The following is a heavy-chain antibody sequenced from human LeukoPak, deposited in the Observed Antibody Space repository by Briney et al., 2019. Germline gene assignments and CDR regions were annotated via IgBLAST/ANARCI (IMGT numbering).Heavy chain of an antibody. V-gene: IGHV1-18*01. D-gene: IGHD2-21*01. Sequence: ASVKVSCKASAFTFTSYGIIWVRQAPGQGLEWMGWISASNGNTKYAQKYQGRVTMTTDTSTNTAYMELRSLNSDDTAMYYCARRTLRLAMGGAASGYEMDVWGQGTTVIVSS. J-gene: IGHJ6*02. CDR3: ARRTLRLAMGGAASGYEMDV. CDR2: ISASNGNT. CDR1: AFTFTSYG.